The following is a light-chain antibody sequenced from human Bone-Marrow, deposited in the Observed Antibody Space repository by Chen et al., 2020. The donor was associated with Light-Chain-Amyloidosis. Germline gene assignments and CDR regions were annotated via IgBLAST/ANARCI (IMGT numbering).Light chain of an antibody. CDR3: QQYGTSPLT. CDR2: GSS. Sequence: EILLTQSPGTLSLSPGEGANLSCRASQTISSNYLTWYQQKFGHAPRLLIYGSSSRATGIPDRFTGSGSGTDFTLTINRLEPEDFAMYYCQQYGTSPLTFGGGTKVEIK. J-gene: IGKJ4*01. CDR1: QTISSNY. V-gene: IGKV3-20*01.